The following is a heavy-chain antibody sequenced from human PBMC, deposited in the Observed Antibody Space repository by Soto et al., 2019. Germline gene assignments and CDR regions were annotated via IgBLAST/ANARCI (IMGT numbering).Heavy chain of an antibody. CDR1: GYTFTSYY. D-gene: IGHD5-18*01. V-gene: IGHV1-46*03. J-gene: IGHJ6*03. CDR3: ARRLHTAMLHSYYYMHV. Sequence: ASVKVSCKASGYTFTSYYMHWVRQAPGQGLEWMGIINPSGGSTSYAQKFQGRVTMTRDTSTSTVYMELSSLRSEDTAVYYCARRLHTAMLHSYYYMHVPGKATTVSGSS. CDR2: INPSGGST.